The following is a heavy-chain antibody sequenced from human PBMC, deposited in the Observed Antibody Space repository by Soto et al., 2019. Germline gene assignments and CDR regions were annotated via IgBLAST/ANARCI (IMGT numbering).Heavy chain of an antibody. Sequence: ASVKVSCKASGYTFTCYYMHWVRQAPGQGLEWMGIINPSGGSTSYAQKFQGRVTMTRDTSTSTVYMELSSLRSEDTAVYYCARIGRVVAGTPYYFDYWRQGTLVTVSS. D-gene: IGHD6-19*01. J-gene: IGHJ4*02. CDR2: INPSGGST. CDR1: GYTFTCYY. CDR3: ARIGRVVAGTPYYFDY. V-gene: IGHV1-46*01.